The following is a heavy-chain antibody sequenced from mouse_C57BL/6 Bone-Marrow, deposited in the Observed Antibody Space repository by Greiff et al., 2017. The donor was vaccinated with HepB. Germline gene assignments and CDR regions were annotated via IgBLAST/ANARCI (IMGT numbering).Heavy chain of an antibody. Sequence: EVQVVESGGGLVKPGGSLKLSCAASGFTFSSYAMSWVRQTPEKRLEWVATISDGGSYTYYPDNVKGRFTISRDNAKNNLYLQMSHLKSEDTAMYYCARDKNYGSSSLDVWGTGTTVTVSS. J-gene: IGHJ1*03. D-gene: IGHD1-1*01. CDR1: GFTFSSYA. CDR2: ISDGGSYT. V-gene: IGHV5-4*01. CDR3: ARDKNYGSSSLDV.